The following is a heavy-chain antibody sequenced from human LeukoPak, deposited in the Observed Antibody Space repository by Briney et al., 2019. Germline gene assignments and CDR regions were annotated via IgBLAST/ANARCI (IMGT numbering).Heavy chain of an antibody. V-gene: IGHV1-2*02. Sequence: ASVKVSCKASGYTFTGYYMHWVRQAPGQGLEWMGWINPNSGGTNYAQKFQGRVTMTRDASISTAYMELSRLRSDDTAVYYCARGDSYYYDSSGANWFDPWGQGILVTVSS. CDR3: ARGDSYYYDSSGANWFDP. CDR2: INPNSGGT. CDR1: GYTFTGYY. D-gene: IGHD3-22*01. J-gene: IGHJ5*02.